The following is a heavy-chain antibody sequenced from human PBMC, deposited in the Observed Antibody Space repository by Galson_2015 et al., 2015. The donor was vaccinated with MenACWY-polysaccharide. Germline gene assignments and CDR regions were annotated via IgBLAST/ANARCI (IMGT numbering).Heavy chain of an antibody. Sequence: SLRLSCAASGFSFSDYTMNWVRQAPGKGLEWVSSISGGGNYIYYADSVKGRFTISRDNAENTLYLQLSSLRAEDTAVYFCAKQAYSSGCDYWGLGTL. J-gene: IGHJ4*02. CDR3: AKQAYSSGCDY. CDR2: ISGGGNYI. D-gene: IGHD6-19*01. CDR1: GFSFSDYT. V-gene: IGHV3-21*01.